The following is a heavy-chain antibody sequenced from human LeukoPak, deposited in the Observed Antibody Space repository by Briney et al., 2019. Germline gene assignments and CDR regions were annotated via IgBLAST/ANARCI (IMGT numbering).Heavy chain of an antibody. V-gene: IGHV3-53*01. CDR2: FYVGGAT. D-gene: IGHD5-24*01. Sequence: GGSLRLSCAVSGFSVTNNYMSWVRQAPGKGLEWVSVFYVGGATYYADSVKGRFTISRDNSENTLYLQMKSLRAEDTAVYYCARGDGYNFFDYWGQGTLATVSS. CDR3: ARGDGYNFFDY. J-gene: IGHJ4*02. CDR1: GFSVTNNY.